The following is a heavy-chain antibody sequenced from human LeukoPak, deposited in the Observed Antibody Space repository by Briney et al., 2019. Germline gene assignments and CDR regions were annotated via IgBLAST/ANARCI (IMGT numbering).Heavy chain of an antibody. CDR1: GFTFSSYW. J-gene: IGHJ4*02. Sequence: GGSLRLSCAASGFTFSSYWMHWVRQAPGKGLVWVSGINYDGSDTRYADTVKGRFTISRDNAKNTLYLQINSLRAEDTAVYYCQRDFMTAARIQWGQGTLVTVSS. CDR2: INYDGSDT. D-gene: IGHD6-13*01. V-gene: IGHV3-74*01. CDR3: QRDFMTAARIQ.